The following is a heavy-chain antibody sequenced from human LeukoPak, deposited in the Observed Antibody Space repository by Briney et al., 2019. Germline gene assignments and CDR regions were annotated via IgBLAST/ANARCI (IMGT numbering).Heavy chain of an antibody. D-gene: IGHD6-13*01. CDR1: GFTFSSYA. CDR2: NSGSGGST. Sequence: PGGSLRLSCAASGFTFSSYAMSWVRQAPGKGLEWLSANSGSGGSTYYADSVKGRFTISRDNSKNTLYLQMNSLRAEDTAVYYCAKTSVDSSSWYEDAFDIWGQGTMVTVSS. V-gene: IGHV3-23*01. J-gene: IGHJ3*02. CDR3: AKTSVDSSSWYEDAFDI.